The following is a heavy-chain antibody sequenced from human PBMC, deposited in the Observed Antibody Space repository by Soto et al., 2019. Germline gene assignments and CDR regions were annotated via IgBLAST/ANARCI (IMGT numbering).Heavy chain of an antibody. CDR3: ATPSHHYGSGSYYTLNY. CDR1: GYTLTELS. J-gene: IGHJ4*02. V-gene: IGHV1-24*01. CDR2: FDPEDGET. Sequence: GASVKVSCKVSGYTLTELSMHWVRQAPGKGLEWMGGFDPEDGETIYAQKFQGRVTMTEDTSTDTAYMELSSLRSEDTAVYYCATPSHHYGSGSYYTLNYWGQGTLVTVSS. D-gene: IGHD3-10*01.